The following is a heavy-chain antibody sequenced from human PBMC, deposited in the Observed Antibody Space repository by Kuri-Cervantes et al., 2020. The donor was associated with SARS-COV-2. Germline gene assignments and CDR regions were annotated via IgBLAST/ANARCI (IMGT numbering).Heavy chain of an antibody. Sequence: GGSLRLSCAASGFKFSRYWMSWVRQAPGKGLEWVANIRQDGSQKLYVDSVKGRFTISRDNANNKMYLQMNSLRAEDTAVYYCARLGYCNSSSCNRGDYYYYYMDVWGNGSTVTVSS. CDR1: GFKFSRYW. CDR2: IRQDGSQK. CDR3: ARLGYCNSSSCNRGDYYYYYMDV. J-gene: IGHJ6*03. V-gene: IGHV3-7*01. D-gene: IGHD2-2*03.